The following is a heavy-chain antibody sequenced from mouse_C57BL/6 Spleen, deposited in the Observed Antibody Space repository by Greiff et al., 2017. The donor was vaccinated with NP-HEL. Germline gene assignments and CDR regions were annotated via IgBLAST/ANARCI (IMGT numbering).Heavy chain of an antibody. CDR3: ARLSDGYYAMDD. D-gene: IGHD2-3*01. CDR1: GYTFTSYW. Sequence: QVQLQQPGAELVRPGSSVKLSCKASGYTFTSYWMDWVKQRPGQGLEWIGNIYPSDSETHYNQKFKDKATLTVDKSSSTAYMQLSSLTSEDSAVYYCARLSDGYYAMDDWGQGTSVTVSS. CDR2: IYPSDSET. V-gene: IGHV1-61*01. J-gene: IGHJ4*01.